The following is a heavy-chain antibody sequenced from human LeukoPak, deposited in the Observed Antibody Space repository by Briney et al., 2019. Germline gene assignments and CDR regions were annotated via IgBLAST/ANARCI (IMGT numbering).Heavy chain of an antibody. D-gene: IGHD6-19*01. J-gene: IGHJ4*02. Sequence: GRSLRLSCAASGFTFSSHGMHWVRQAPGKGLEWVAIIWYDGSKKYYGESVKGRFTISRDNSKNTVYLQMNSLRAEDTAVYYCARETEAVAGFDYWGQGTLVTVSS. V-gene: IGHV3-33*01. CDR3: ARETEAVAGFDY. CDR2: IWYDGSKK. CDR1: GFTFSSHG.